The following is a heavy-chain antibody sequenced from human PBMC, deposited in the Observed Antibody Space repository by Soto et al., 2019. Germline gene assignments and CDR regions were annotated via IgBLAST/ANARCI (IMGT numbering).Heavy chain of an antibody. Sequence: GGSLRLSCAASGFTFSDYYMSWIRQAPGKGLEWVSYISSSSSYTNYADSVKGRFTISRDNAKNSLYLQMNSLRAEDTAVYYCARVYKRGQHSSRPPYYGMDVWGQGTTVTVSS. CDR1: GFTFSDYY. D-gene: IGHD1-20*01. CDR3: ARVYKRGQHSSRPPYYGMDV. V-gene: IGHV3-11*06. J-gene: IGHJ6*02. CDR2: ISSSSSYT.